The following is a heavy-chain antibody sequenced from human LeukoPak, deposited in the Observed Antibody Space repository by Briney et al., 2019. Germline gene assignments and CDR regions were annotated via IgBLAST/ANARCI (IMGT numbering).Heavy chain of an antibody. CDR3: ARGMAVGGTKIGFDY. CDR2: INPYSGIT. CDR1: GYTFSDYF. V-gene: IGHV1-2*02. Sequence: ASLKVSCKPSGYTFSDYFIHWVRQAPGQGLEWMGWINPYSGITNSAQKLQGRVPMTTDTSIRTVYMEVSRTRSDDTAVYYCARGMAVGGTKIGFDYWGQGTVVTVSS. D-gene: IGHD6-19*01. J-gene: IGHJ4*02.